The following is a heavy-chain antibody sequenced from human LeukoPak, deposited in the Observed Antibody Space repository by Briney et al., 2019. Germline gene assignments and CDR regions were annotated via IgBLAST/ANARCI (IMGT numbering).Heavy chain of an antibody. CDR2: IKQDGSGK. J-gene: IGHJ4*02. D-gene: IGHD3-3*01. CDR3: PRDSTYYDCWSGYHTGYYFDY. Sequence: GGSLRLSCAASGFTFSSYWMSWVRKAPGKGLEWVANIKQDGSGKYYVDSVKGRFTISRDNAKNSLYLQMNSLRAEDTAVYYCPRDSTYYDCWSGYHTGYYFDYWGQGTLVTVSS. CDR1: GFTFSSYW. V-gene: IGHV3-7*01.